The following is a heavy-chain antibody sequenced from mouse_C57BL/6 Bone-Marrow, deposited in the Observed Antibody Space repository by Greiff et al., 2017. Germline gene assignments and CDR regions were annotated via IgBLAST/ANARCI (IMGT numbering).Heavy chain of an antibody. Sequence: EVKLQESGGDLVKPGGSLKLSCAASGFTFSSYGMSWVRQTPDKRLEWVATISSGGSYTYYPDSVKGRFTISRDNAKNTLYLQMSSLKSEDTAMYYCARRRIPHWYFDVWGTGTTVTVAS. V-gene: IGHV5-6*02. CDR3: ARRRIPHWYFDV. J-gene: IGHJ1*03. CDR2: ISSGGSYT. CDR1: GFTFSSYG.